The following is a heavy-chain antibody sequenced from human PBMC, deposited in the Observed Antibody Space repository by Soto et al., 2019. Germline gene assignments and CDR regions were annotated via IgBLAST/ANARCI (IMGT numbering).Heavy chain of an antibody. D-gene: IGHD3-10*01. Sequence: QVQLEQSGAEVKKPGSSMKVSCKASGGTLRDHGVAWLRQAPGQGLEWMGGTIPVFNTAKYAQKFQGRVTVTADKFTNIAYMELSSLISEDTAFYFCARGVYGAGNYYTGPSAFDIWGQGTMVIVSS. J-gene: IGHJ3*02. CDR2: TIPVFNTA. V-gene: IGHV1-69*06. CDR1: GGTLRDHG. CDR3: ARGVYGAGNYYTGPSAFDI.